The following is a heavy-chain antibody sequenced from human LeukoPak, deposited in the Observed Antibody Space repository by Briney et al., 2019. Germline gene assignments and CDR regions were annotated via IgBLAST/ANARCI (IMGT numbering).Heavy chain of an antibody. V-gene: IGHV3-48*01. J-gene: IGHJ4*02. CDR1: GFTFSSYS. Sequence: PGGSLRLSCAASGFTFSSYSMNWVRQAPGKGLEWVSYISSSSSTIYYADSVKGRFTISRDNAKNSLYLQVSSLRAEDTAVYYCATKNYYDGSGYYGPWFFDSWGQGTLVTVSS. CDR3: ATKNYYDGSGYYGPWFFDS. CDR2: ISSSSSTI. D-gene: IGHD3-22*01.